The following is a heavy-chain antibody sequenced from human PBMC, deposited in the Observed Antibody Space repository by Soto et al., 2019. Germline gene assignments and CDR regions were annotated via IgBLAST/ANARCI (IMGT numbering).Heavy chain of an antibody. V-gene: IGHV1-18*01. J-gene: IGHJ4*02. Sequence: QVQLVQSGAEVKKPGASVKVSCKASGYTFTSFVISWVRQAPGQGLEWMGWISASNGDTNSAQKFQGRLTMATDTSTNTAYMESRSLRSDDTAVYYCARADFGVVPAATYIDHWGQGTRVSVSS. CDR2: ISASNGDT. D-gene: IGHD6-25*01. CDR1: GYTFTSFV. CDR3: ARADFGVVPAATYIDH.